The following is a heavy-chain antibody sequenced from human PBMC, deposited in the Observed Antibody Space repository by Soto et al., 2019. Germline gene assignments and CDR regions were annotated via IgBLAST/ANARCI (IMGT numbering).Heavy chain of an antibody. CDR2: ISSTSTYT. J-gene: IGHJ5*02. CDR3: ARDHYEILTGSGWFGP. D-gene: IGHD3-9*01. CDR1: GFNFSDFY. V-gene: IGHV3-11*06. Sequence: QVKLVESGGGLVEPGGSLRLSCTGTGFNFSDFYMSWLRQAPGKGLELISYISSTSTYTNYADSVQGRFTTSRDNSKQSLYLQLHNLRAGDSAVYYCARDHYEILTGSGWFGPWGLGTLVTVSS.